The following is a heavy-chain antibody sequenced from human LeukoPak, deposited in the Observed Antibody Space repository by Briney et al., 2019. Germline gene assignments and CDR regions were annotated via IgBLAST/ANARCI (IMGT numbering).Heavy chain of an antibody. CDR1: GSTFSSYS. D-gene: IGHD2-15*01. CDR2: ISSSSSYI. V-gene: IGHV3-21*01. CDR3: ARDPRYCSGGSCRIDP. J-gene: IGHJ5*02. Sequence: GGSLRLSCAASGSTFSSYSMNWVRQAPGKGLEWVSSISSSSSYIYYADSVKGRFTISRDNAKNSLYLQMNSLRAEDTAVYYCARDPRYCSGGSCRIDPWGQGTLVTVSS.